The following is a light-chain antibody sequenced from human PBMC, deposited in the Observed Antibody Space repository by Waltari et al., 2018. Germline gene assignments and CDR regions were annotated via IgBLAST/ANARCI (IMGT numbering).Light chain of an antibody. CDR1: QSVSSN. Sequence: ERAMTQSPATLSVSPGERATLSCRASQSVSSNLAWYQQKPGQAPRLLIYGASTRATGVPARFSGSGSGTDFTLTISSLQSEDFAVYYCQQYDNWPRTFGQGTKVEI. V-gene: IGKV3-15*01. CDR2: GAS. J-gene: IGKJ1*01. CDR3: QQYDNWPRT.